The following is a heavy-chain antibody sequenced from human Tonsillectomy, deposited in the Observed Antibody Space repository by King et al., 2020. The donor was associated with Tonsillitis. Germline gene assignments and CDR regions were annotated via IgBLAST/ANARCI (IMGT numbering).Heavy chain of an antibody. Sequence: QLQESGPGLVKPSETLSLTCAVSGYSISSGSYWAWIRQSPGKGLEWIGSIYHRGSTYYNPSLKSPVTLSLDTSKNQFSLNLASVTAAYTAVYYCAREYGNPFDYWGQGILVTVSS. CDR3: AREYGNPFDY. J-gene: IGHJ4*02. CDR2: IYHRGST. D-gene: IGHD4-11*01. CDR1: GYSISSGSY. V-gene: IGHV4-38-2*02.